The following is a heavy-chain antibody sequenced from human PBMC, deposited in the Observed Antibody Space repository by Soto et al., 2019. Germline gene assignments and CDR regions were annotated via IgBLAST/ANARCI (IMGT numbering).Heavy chain of an antibody. CDR3: ATGHLNWNPRVVY. D-gene: IGHD1-1*01. CDR2: PSARGIA. V-gene: IGHV3-23*01. Sequence: GGSLRLSCAASGFTFSCNAMGWTRQAPGAGLDGVAAPSARGIAFYADSVRGRFSISRDNSENTLYLQMNRLRADDTAVYYCATGHLNWNPRVVYWGQGTLVTVSS. CDR1: GFTFSCNA. J-gene: IGHJ4*02.